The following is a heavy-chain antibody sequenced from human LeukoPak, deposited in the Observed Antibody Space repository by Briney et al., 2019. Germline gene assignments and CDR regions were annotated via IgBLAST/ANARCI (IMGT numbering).Heavy chain of an antibody. CDR1: GFTFSSYG. D-gene: IGHD2-2*01. V-gene: IGHV3-30*02. J-gene: IGHJ4*02. Sequence: GGSLRLSCAASGFTFSSYGMHWVRQAPGKGLEWVAFIRYDGSNKYYADSVKGRFTFSRDNSKSTLYLQMNSLRAEDTAVYYCARYHRIVVVPAARDFDYWGQGTLVTVSS. CDR3: ARYHRIVVVPAARDFDY. CDR2: IRYDGSNK.